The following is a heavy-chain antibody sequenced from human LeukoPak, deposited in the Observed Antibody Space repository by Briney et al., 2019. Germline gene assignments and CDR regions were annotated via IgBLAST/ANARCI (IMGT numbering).Heavy chain of an antibody. Sequence: GGSLRLSCTASGIVFSRTAMNWARQSPGRGLEWLSAISGGGERTFYADSVKGRFTISRDNSKNMVYLQMNSLRADDTAIYYCGKDGGQYSSGPEFDPRGQGALVTVSS. CDR2: ISGGGERT. V-gene: IGHV3-23*01. CDR3: GKDGGQYSSGPEFDP. CDR1: GIVFSRTA. J-gene: IGHJ5*02. D-gene: IGHD6-19*01.